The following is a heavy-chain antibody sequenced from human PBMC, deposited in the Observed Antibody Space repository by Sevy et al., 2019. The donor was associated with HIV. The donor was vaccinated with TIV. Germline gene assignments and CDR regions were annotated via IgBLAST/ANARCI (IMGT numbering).Heavy chain of an antibody. J-gene: IGHJ3*02. CDR3: AKDLGRVVRGVIIAFDI. CDR2: ISGSGGST. Sequence: GGSLRLSCAASGFTFSSYAMSWVRQAPGKGLEWVSAISGSGGSTYYADPVKGRFTISRDNSKNTLYLQMNSLRAEDTAVYYCAKDLGRVVRGVIIAFDIWGQGTMVTVSS. D-gene: IGHD3-10*01. V-gene: IGHV3-23*01. CDR1: GFTFSSYA.